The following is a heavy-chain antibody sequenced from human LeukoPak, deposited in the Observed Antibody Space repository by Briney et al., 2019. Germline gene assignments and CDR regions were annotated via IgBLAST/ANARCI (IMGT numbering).Heavy chain of an antibody. Sequence: PGGSLRLSCAASGFDFSSQWMSWVRQAPGKGLEWVAIVNQGATQKYYVDSVKGRFTISRDNAENSLYLQMNSLRAEDTAVYYCAREFVLRYFEGYMDVWGKGTTVTVSS. J-gene: IGHJ6*03. CDR3: AREFVLRYFEGYMDV. D-gene: IGHD3-9*01. V-gene: IGHV3-7*01. CDR2: VNQGATQK. CDR1: GFDFSSQW.